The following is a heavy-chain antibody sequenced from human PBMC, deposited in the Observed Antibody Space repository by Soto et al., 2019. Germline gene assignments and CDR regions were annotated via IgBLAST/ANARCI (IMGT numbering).Heavy chain of an antibody. CDR1: GGSFSGYY. CDR2: INHSGST. V-gene: IGHV4-34*01. CDR3: AGPLGGYCSSTSCYEGWFDP. J-gene: IGHJ5*02. Sequence: SETLSLTCAVYGGSFSGYYWSWIRQPPGKGLEWIGEINHSGSTNYNPSLKSRVTISVDTSKNQFSLKLSSVTAADTAVYYCAGPLGGYCSSTSCYEGWFDPWGQGTLVTVSS. D-gene: IGHD2-2*01.